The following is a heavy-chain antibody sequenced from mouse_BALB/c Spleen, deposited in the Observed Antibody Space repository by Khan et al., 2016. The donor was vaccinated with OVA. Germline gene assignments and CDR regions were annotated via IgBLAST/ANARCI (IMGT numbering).Heavy chain of an antibody. CDR2: MIYSGYT. CDR1: GDSITSGF. V-gene: IGHV3-8*02. Sequence: EVQLQESGPSLVQPSQTLSLTCSVTGDSITSGFWSWVRKFPGNKLEYMGYMIYSGYTYYNPSLKGRFSITRPTSKNQYYLQLNSVTTEDTATYYCARSTYKYAFAYWGQGALVTVSA. CDR3: ARSTYKYAFAY. D-gene: IGHD1-3*01. J-gene: IGHJ3*01.